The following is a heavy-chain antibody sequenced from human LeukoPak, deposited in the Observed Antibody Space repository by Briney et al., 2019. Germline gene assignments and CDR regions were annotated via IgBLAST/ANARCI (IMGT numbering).Heavy chain of an antibody. V-gene: IGHV3-30*18. CDR1: GFTFSSYG. D-gene: IGHD6-19*01. Sequence: PGGSLRLSCAAFGFTFSSYGMHWVRQAPGRGLEWLAVISYDGSAKYYADSVEGRFTVSRDNSMSTMYLQMNSLRAEDTAVYYCAKETIAVSGPNYFNYWGQGTLVTVSS. CDR3: AKETIAVSGPNYFNY. J-gene: IGHJ4*02. CDR2: ISYDGSAK.